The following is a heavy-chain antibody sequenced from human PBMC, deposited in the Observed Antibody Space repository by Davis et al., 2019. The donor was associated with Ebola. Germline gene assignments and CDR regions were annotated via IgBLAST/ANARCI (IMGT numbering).Heavy chain of an antibody. CDR1: GGTFNSYT. CDR2: IFPIFGTA. D-gene: IGHD1-26*01. CDR3: ATDVVGATPFDY. V-gene: IGHV1-69*13. Sequence: AASVKVSCKASGGTFNSYTISWVRQAPGQGLEWMGGIFPIFGTANYAQKFQGRGTITADESTSTVYMELSSLRSEDTAVYYCATDVVGATPFDYWGQGTLVTVSS. J-gene: IGHJ4*02.